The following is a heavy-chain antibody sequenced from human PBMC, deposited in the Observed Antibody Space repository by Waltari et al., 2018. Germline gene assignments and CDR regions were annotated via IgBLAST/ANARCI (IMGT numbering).Heavy chain of an antibody. V-gene: IGHV3-23*01. CDR3: AKADFGNPYWFFDL. D-gene: IGHD2-21*01. CDR1: GFMFSIYP. Sequence: EGQLLESGGGLVQTGGSLRLSCAASGFMFSIYPMTWVRQAPGKGLVWVSTITADGRSRNYAASVKGRFTISRDNSRNTLDLQMNTLRAEDTAVYFCAKADFGNPYWFFDLWGRGTLLSVSS. J-gene: IGHJ2*01. CDR2: ITADGRSR.